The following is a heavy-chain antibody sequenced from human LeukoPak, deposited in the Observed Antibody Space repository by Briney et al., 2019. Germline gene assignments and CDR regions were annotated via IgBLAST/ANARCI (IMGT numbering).Heavy chain of an antibody. V-gene: IGHV4-30-2*01. Sequence: SQTLSLTCAVSGGSISSGGYSRSWIRQPPGKGLEWIGYIYHSGSTYYNPSLRSRVTISVDRSKNQFSLKLSSVTAADTAVYYCARGVLDYGSGSYFDYWGQGTLVTVSS. D-gene: IGHD3-10*01. CDR1: GGSISSGGYS. CDR2: IYHSGST. CDR3: ARGVLDYGSGSYFDY. J-gene: IGHJ4*02.